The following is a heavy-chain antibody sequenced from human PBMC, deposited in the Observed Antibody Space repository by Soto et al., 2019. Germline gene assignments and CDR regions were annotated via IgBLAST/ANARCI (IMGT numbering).Heavy chain of an antibody. V-gene: IGHV3-23*01. CDR2: ISGSGGST. Sequence: GGSLRLSCAASGFTFSSYAMSWVRQAPGKGLEWVSAISGSGGSTYYADSVKGRFTISRDNSKNTLYLQMNTLRAEDTAVYYCAKDKMEQWLVGGYFDNWGPGTQVTVSS. CDR3: AKDKMEQWLVGGYFDN. D-gene: IGHD6-19*01. J-gene: IGHJ4*02. CDR1: GFTFSSYA.